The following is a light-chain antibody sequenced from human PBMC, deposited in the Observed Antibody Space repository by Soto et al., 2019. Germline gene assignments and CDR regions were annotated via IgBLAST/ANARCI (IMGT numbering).Light chain of an antibody. J-gene: IGKJ4*01. V-gene: IGKV3D-15*01. CDR2: GAS. CDR3: QQYEKTGAPVT. Sequence: DIILTQSPAIVSVSPGERATLSCRASRSVSTNLAWYQHKHGQAPRLLIFGASTRVTDIPPRFSGTGSGTEFTLTINYLKSEDFGIYYCQQYEKTGAPVTFGGGTKVEI. CDR1: RSVSTN.